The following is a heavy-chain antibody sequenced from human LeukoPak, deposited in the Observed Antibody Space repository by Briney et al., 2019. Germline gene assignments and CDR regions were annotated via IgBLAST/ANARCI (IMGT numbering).Heavy chain of an antibody. D-gene: IGHD3-16*01. CDR3: AKATYVGAFDI. CDR2: INPNSGGT. V-gene: IGHV1-2*02. Sequence: ASVKVSCKASGYTFTSYGISWVRQAPGQGLAWMGWINPNSGGTNYAQKFQGRATMTRDTSISTAYMELSRLRSDDTAVYYCAKATYVGAFDIWGQGTMVTVSS. J-gene: IGHJ3*02. CDR1: GYTFTSYG.